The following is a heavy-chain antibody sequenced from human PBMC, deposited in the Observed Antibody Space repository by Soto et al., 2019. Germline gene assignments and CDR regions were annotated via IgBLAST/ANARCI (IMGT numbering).Heavy chain of an antibody. CDR3: ARKRPDYYYYYGMDV. CDR1: GFTFSSYD. V-gene: IGHV3-13*01. CDR2: IGTAGDT. J-gene: IGHJ6*02. Sequence: EVQLVESGGGLVQPGGSLRLSCAASGFTFSSYDMHWVRQATGKGLEWVSAIGTAGDTYYPGSVKGRFTISRENAKXSXXXXXXXXXAEDTAVYYCARKRPDYYYYYGMDVWGQGTTVTVSS.